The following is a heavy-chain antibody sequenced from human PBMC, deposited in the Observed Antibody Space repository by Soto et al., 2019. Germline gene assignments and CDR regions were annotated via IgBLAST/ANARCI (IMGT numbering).Heavy chain of an antibody. J-gene: IGHJ4*02. D-gene: IGHD2-15*01. CDR2: IYYSGST. V-gene: IGHV4-59*12. CDR3: ARERADGGKIY. Sequence: SETLSLTCTVSGGSISSYYWSWIRQPPGKGLEWIGYIYYSGSTNYNPSLKSRVTISVDTSKDQFSLKLSSVTAADTAVYYCARERADGGKIYWGQGTLVTVSS. CDR1: GGSISSYY.